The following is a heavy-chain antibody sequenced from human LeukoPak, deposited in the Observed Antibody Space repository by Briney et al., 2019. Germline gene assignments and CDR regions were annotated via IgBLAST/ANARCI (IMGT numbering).Heavy chain of an antibody. D-gene: IGHD2-15*01. CDR3: ARGTPRFDS. CDR1: GGTFSGYY. CDR2: INYSGSS. J-gene: IGHJ3*01. Sequence: SETLSLTCAVYGGTFSGYYWNWIRHSPGKGLEWIGEINYSGSSNYNPSLKSRATISVDTSINQFSLKLNSLTAADTAIYYCARGTPRFDSWSQGTMVTVS. V-gene: IGHV4-34*01.